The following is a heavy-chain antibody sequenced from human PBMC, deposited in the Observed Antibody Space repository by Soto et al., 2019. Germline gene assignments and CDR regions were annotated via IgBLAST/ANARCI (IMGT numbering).Heavy chain of an antibody. J-gene: IGHJ4*02. D-gene: IGHD6-19*01. CDR3: ARDVAAGYSSDLAFYY. CDR1: GFTFSDYY. CDR2: ISTSSSYT. V-gene: IGHV3-11*05. Sequence: QVRLVESGGGLVKPGGSLRLSCAASGFTFSDYYISWIRQAPGKGLEWVSYISTSSSYTNYADSVKGRFTISRDNAKNSVYLQMNSLRAEDTAVYYCARDVAAGYSSDLAFYYWGQRILVTVSS.